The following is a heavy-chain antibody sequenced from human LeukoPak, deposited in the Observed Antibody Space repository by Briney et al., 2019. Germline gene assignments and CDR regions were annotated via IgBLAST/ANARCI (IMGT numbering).Heavy chain of an antibody. CDR3: AKKARGSGSYSPFEP. Sequence: PGGSLRLSCAASGFTFSNSAMNWVRQAPGKGLEWLPVISGSGGSTYYADSVKGRFTISRDNSKNTLYLQMNSLRADDTAVYYCAKKARGSGSYSPFEPWGQGTLVTVSS. CDR2: ISGSGGST. D-gene: IGHD3-10*01. CDR1: GFTFSNSA. V-gene: IGHV3-23*01. J-gene: IGHJ5*02.